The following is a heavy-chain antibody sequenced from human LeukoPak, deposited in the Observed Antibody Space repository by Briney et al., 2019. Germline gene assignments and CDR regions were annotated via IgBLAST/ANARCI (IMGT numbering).Heavy chain of an antibody. CDR2: FYPGDYDV. J-gene: IGHJ4*02. D-gene: IGHD6-6*01. V-gene: IGHV5-51*01. Sequence: GESLKISCKASGYSFTSHWIAWVRQMPGRGLEWMGMFYPGDYDVKYSPSFRGQGTISADKSITTAYLQWNSLKASDTAMYYCARQDGSSPRFDYWGQGTLVTVSS. CDR3: ARQDGSSPRFDY. CDR1: GYSFTSHW.